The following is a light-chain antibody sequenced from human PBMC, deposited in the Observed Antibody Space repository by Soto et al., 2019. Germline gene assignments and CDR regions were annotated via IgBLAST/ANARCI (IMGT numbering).Light chain of an antibody. CDR3: QQYNSYPVT. CDR1: QGISSY. Sequence: AIRMTQSPSSLSASTVDRVTITFRASQGISSYLAWYQQKPGKAPKLLIYAASTLQSGVPSRFSGSGSGTDFTLTISCLQSEDFATYYCQQYNSYPVTFGGGTKVDIK. J-gene: IGKJ4*01. V-gene: IGKV1-8*01. CDR2: AAS.